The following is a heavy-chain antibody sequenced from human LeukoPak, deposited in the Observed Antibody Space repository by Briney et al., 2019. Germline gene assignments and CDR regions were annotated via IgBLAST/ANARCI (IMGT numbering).Heavy chain of an antibody. CDR2: ISGSGGST. D-gene: IGHD2-2*02. Sequence: GGSLRLSCAASGVTFSNYAMSWVRQAPGKGLEWVSAISGSGGSTYYADSVKGRLTISRDHSKNTLYLQMNSLRAEDTAIYYCAKVLYSYYYYGMDVWGQGTTVTVSS. J-gene: IGHJ6*02. V-gene: IGHV3-23*01. CDR1: GVTFSNYA. CDR3: AKVLYSYYYYGMDV.